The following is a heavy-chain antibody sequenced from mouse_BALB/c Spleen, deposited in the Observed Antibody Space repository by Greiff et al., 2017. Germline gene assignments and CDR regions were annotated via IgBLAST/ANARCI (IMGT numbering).Heavy chain of an antibody. D-gene: IGHD2-4*01. J-gene: IGHJ2*01. Sequence: LVKTGASVKISCKASGYSFTGYYMHWVKQSYGKSLEWIGYISCYNGATSYNQKFKGKATFTVDTSSSTAYMQFNSLTSEDSAVYYCARGYDYLFFDYWGQGTTLTVSS. CDR3: ARGYDYLFFDY. V-gene: IGHV1S34*01. CDR1: GYSFTGYY. CDR2: ISCYNGAT.